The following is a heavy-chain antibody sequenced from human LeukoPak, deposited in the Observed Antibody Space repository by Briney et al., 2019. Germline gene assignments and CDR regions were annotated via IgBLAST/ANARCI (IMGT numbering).Heavy chain of an antibody. Sequence: GGSLRLSCAASGFSFSSYEMNWVRQAPGKGLEWVSGIDGIGFSTSYGDSVKGRFTISRDNTKNSLYLQMNSLRAEDTAFYYCVREPCSAGTCYAGGFDYWGQGILVTVSS. D-gene: IGHD2-15*01. V-gene: IGHV3-20*04. J-gene: IGHJ4*02. CDR1: GFSFSSYE. CDR3: VREPCSAGTCYAGGFDY. CDR2: IDGIGFST.